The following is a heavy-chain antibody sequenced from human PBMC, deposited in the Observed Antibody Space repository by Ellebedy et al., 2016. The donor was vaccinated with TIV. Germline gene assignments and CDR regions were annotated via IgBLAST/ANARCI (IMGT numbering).Heavy chain of an antibody. Sequence: AASVKVSCKASGYTFTSYDINWLRQATGQGLEWMGWMNPNSDNTGYAQKSQGRLTMTRNTSINTAYMELSSLRSEDTAVYYCARARSGSYNWFDPWGQGTLVTVSS. CDR2: MNPNSDNT. V-gene: IGHV1-8*01. CDR1: GYTFTSYD. J-gene: IGHJ5*02. D-gene: IGHD1-26*01. CDR3: ARARSGSYNWFDP.